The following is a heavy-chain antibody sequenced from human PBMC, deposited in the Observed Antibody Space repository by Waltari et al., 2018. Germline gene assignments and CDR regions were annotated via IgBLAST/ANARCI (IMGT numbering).Heavy chain of an antibody. CDR2: IKEDGSET. CDR1: GFTFSTSW. J-gene: IGHJ4*02. V-gene: IGHV3-7*01. CDR3: ARDRGWQQFDF. D-gene: IGHD3-10*01. Sequence: EVQLVESGGGLVQPGGSVRLSCVGSGFTFSTSWMTWVRQAPGKGLGRVANIKEDGSETYYVDFVRGRFTISRDNAKNSVYLQMNGLRAEDTAVYYCARDRGWQQFDFWGQGTLVTVSS.